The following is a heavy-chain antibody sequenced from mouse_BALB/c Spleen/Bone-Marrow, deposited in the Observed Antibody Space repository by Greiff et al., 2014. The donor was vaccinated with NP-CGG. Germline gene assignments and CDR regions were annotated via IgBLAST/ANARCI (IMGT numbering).Heavy chain of an antibody. J-gene: IGHJ4*01. CDR3: ARITTATGAMDY. Sequence: QVHVKQSGPGLVAPSQSLSITCTVSGFSLTNYGVHWVRQPPGKGLEWLGVIWADGSTNYNSALMSRLSISKDNSNSQVFFKRNSLQTDDTAMYYGARITTATGAMDYWGQGTSVTVSS. D-gene: IGHD1-2*01. CDR2: IWADGST. CDR1: GFSLTNYG. V-gene: IGHV2-9*02.